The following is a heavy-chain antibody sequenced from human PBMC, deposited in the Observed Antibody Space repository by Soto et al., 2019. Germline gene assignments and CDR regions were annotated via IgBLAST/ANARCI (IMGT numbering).Heavy chain of an antibody. V-gene: IGHV1-8*01. CDR2: MNPNSGNT. CDR3: AGTGTTFSQAGWFDP. Sequence: QVQLVQSGAEVKKPGASVKVSSKASGYTFTSYDINWVRQATGQGLEWMGWMNPNSGNTGYAQKFQGRVSMTRNTSISTAYMELSSLRSEDTAVYYCAGTGTTFSQAGWFDPWGQGTLVTVSS. D-gene: IGHD1-7*01. CDR1: GYTFTSYD. J-gene: IGHJ5*02.